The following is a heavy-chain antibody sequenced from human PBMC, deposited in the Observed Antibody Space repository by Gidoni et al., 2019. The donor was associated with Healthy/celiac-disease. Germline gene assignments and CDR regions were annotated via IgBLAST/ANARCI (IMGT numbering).Heavy chain of an antibody. CDR1: GYTFNTYW. CDR3: ARSALSRGYSSGWFLH. V-gene: IGHV5-51*01. D-gene: IGHD6-19*01. J-gene: IGHJ4*02. CDR2: IYPADSDT. Sequence: EVQLVQSGAEVKTPGESLTISCQASGYTFNTYWIAWVRQMPGKGLEWMGIIYPADSDTRYSPSFEGHVTISADKSTTTAYLQWSSLEASDTAMYYCARSALSRGYSSGWFLHWGQGTLVTVSS.